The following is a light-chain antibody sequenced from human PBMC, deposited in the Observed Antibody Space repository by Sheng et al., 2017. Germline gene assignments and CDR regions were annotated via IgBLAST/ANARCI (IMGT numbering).Light chain of an antibody. CDR1: QSVSFN. V-gene: IGKV3-15*01. J-gene: IGKJ4*01. CDR3: QQYDKWPLT. Sequence: EIVMTQSPATLSVSPGERATLSCRASQSVSFNLAWYQQRPGQVPRLLIYGASTRVTGIPARFSGSGSGTEFTLTITSLQSEDSAVYYCQQYDKWPLTFGGGTKVEIK. CDR2: GAS.